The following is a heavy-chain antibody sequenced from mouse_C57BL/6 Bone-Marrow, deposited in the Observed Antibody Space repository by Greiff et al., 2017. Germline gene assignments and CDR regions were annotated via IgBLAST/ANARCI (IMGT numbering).Heavy chain of an antibody. CDR3: ASRSNYGYFDV. Sequence: QVQLQQSGPGLVAPSQSLSITCTVSGFSLTSYGVDWVRQSPGKGLEWLGVIWGVGSTNYNSALKSRLSISKDNSKSQVFLKMNSLQTDDTAMYXCASRSNYGYFDVWGTGTTVTVSS. J-gene: IGHJ1*03. V-gene: IGHV2-6*01. CDR1: GFSLTSYG. D-gene: IGHD2-5*01. CDR2: IWGVGST.